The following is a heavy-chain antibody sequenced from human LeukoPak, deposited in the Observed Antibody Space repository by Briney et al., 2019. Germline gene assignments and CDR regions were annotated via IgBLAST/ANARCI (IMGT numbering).Heavy chain of an antibody. CDR3: TRDVRLRHKYYYMDV. CDR1: GFTFDDYA. Sequence: QAGGSLRLSCAASGFTFDDYAMHWVRQAPGKGLEWVSGISWNSGSIGYADSVKGRFSISRDNANNSLFLQMNSLRAEDTAVYYCTRDVRLRHKYYYMDVWGKGTTVTVSS. CDR2: ISWNSGSI. V-gene: IGHV3-9*01. J-gene: IGHJ6*03. D-gene: IGHD4-17*01.